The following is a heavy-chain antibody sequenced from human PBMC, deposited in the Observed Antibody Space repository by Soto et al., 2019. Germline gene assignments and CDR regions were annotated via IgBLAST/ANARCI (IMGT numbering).Heavy chain of an antibody. CDR3: TRTRYYYDSSGYHAGDV. D-gene: IGHD3-22*01. CDR1: GFTFGDYA. J-gene: IGHJ6*02. Sequence: LRLSCTASGFTFGDYAMSWFRQAPGKGLEWVGFIRSKAYGGTTEYAASVKGRLTISRDDSKSIAYLQMNSLKTEDTAVYYCTRTRYYYDSSGYHAGDVWGQGTTVTVSS. V-gene: IGHV3-49*03. CDR2: IRSKAYGGTT.